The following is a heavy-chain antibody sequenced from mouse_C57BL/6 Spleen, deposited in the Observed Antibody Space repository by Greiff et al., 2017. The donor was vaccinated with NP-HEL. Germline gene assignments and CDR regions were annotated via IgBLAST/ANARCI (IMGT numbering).Heavy chain of an antibody. J-gene: IGHJ3*01. CDR1: GYAFSSSW. V-gene: IGHV1-82*01. D-gene: IGHD1-1*01. CDR3: ARGDMDYGSSYSFAY. Sequence: VQLQQSGPELVKPGASVKISCKASGYAFSSSWMNWVKQRPGQGLEWIGRIYPGDGDTNYNGKFKGKATLTADKSSSTAYMQLSSLTSEDSAVYFCARGDMDYGSSYSFAYWGKGTLVTVSA. CDR2: IYPGDGDT.